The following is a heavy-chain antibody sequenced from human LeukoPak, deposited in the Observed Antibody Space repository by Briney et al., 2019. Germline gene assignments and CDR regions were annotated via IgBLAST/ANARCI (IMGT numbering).Heavy chain of an antibody. J-gene: IGHJ6*04. CDR2: ISSSGSTI. Sequence: QAGGSLRLSCAASGFTFSYYGMNWVRQAPGKGLEWVSYISSSGSTIYYADSVKGRFTISRDNAKNSLYLQMNSLRAEDTAVYYCAELGITMIGGVWGKGTTVTISS. CDR1: GFTFSYYG. D-gene: IGHD3-10*02. CDR3: AELGITMIGGV. V-gene: IGHV3-48*03.